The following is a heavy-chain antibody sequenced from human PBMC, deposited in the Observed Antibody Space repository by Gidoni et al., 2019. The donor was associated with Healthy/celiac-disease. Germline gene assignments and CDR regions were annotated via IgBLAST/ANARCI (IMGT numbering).Heavy chain of an antibody. CDR3: ARGYCRGGSCYSGDAFDI. CDR1: GFTFSSYS. D-gene: IGHD2-15*01. Sequence: EVQLVESGGGLVQPGGSLRLSCASSGFTFSSYSMHWGRQAPGKGLEWVSYISSSSTTIYYADSVKGRFTISRDNAKNSLYLQMNSLRDEDTAVFYCARGYCRGGSCYSGDAFDIWGQGTMVTVSS. J-gene: IGHJ3*02. V-gene: IGHV3-48*02. CDR2: ISSSSTTI.